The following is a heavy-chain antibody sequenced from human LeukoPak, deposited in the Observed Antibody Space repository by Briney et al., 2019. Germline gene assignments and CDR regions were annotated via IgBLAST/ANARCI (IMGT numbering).Heavy chain of an antibody. V-gene: IGHV1-2*02. D-gene: IGHD2-2*01. Sequence: ASVKVSCKASGYTFTGYYMHWVRQAPGQGLEWMGWINPNSGGTNYAQKFQGRVTMARDTSISTAYMELSRLRSDDTAVYYCARDEQGRYCSSTSCYSFDYWGQGTLVTVSS. CDR3: ARDEQGRYCSSTSCYSFDY. J-gene: IGHJ4*02. CDR1: GYTFTGYY. CDR2: INPNSGGT.